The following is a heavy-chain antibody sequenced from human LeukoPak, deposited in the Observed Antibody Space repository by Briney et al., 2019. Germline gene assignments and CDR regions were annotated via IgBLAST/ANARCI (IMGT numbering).Heavy chain of an antibody. D-gene: IGHD5-18*01. CDR1: GYTFTSYG. V-gene: IGHV1-18*01. Sequence: ASVKVSCKASGYTFTSYGISWVRQAPGQGLELMGWISAYNGNTNYAQKLQGRVTMTTDTSTSTAYMELRSLRSDDTAVYYCARDLAPPTTAMDPFDYWGQGTLVTVSS. CDR2: ISAYNGNT. J-gene: IGHJ4*02. CDR3: ARDLAPPTTAMDPFDY.